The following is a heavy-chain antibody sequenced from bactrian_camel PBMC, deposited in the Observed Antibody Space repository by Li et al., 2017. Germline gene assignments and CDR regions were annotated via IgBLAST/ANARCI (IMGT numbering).Heavy chain of an antibody. CDR3: AASKSGRGFASVQEADFSH. CDR1: GYTYNRNC. CDR2: IYLRFGST. V-gene: IGHV3S1*01. D-gene: IGHD1*01. J-gene: IGHJ6*01. Sequence: HVQLVESGGGSAQAGGSLRLSCAASGYTYNRNCMAWFRQAPGKEREGVATIYLRFGSTYYAGSVKGRFTISQDDADNTLHLEMESLKPEDTAMYYCAASKSGRGFASVQEADFSHWGQGTQVTVS.